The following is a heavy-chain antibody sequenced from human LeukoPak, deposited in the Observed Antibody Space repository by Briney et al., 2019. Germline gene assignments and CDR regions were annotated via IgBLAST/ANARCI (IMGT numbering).Heavy chain of an antibody. D-gene: IGHD3-10*01. CDR3: TRGHYGR. CDR1: GFTFTSAW. Sequence: PGRSLRLSCAASGFTFTSAWMNWVRQVPGKGLGWGCHLKPKTDGGTTDYAAPVKGRSTISRDDSKSTLYLQMDSLKTEDTAVYYCTRGHYGRWGQGTLVTVSS. V-gene: IGHV3-15*01. J-gene: IGHJ4*02. CDR2: LKPKTDGGTT.